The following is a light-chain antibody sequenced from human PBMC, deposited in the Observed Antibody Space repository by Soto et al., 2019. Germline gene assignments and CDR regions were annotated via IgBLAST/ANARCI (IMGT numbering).Light chain of an antibody. CDR1: QSVSSSY. J-gene: IGKJ1*01. CDR3: QQYGSSPRT. Sequence: DMVMTQSTGTLSLSPGERATLSCRASQSVSSSYLAWYQQKPGQAPRLLIYGASSRATGIPDRFSGSGSGTDFTLTISRLEPEDFAVYYCQQYGSSPRTFGQGTKVDIK. CDR2: GAS. V-gene: IGKV3-20*01.